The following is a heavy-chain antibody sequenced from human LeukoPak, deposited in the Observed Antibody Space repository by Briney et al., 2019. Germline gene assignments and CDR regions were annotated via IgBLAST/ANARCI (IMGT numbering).Heavy chain of an antibody. CDR2: IYYSGNT. CDR3: ARHELPGMSISAGLDY. V-gene: IGHV4-39*01. D-gene: IGHD6-13*01. J-gene: IGHJ4*02. CDR1: GGSISSSSHF. Sequence: PSETLSLTRTVSGGSISSSSHFWGWIRQPPGKGLEWIGSIYYSGNTYYSPSLKSRVTISVDTSKNQLSLELNFVTAADTAFYYCARHELPGMSISAGLDYWGQGTLVTVSS.